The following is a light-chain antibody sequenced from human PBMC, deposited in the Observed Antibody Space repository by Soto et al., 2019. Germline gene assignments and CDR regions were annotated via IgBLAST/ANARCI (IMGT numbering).Light chain of an antibody. CDR1: QSVSSSY. CDR3: QQYGSSGYT. Sequence: EIVLTQSPGTLSLSPGERATLSCRASQSVSSSYLAWYQQKPGQAPRLLIYGASSRATGIPDRFSGSGSGTDFTLTSSRLEPRDFAVYYCQQYGSSGYTFGQGTKLEIK. V-gene: IGKV3-20*01. J-gene: IGKJ2*01. CDR2: GAS.